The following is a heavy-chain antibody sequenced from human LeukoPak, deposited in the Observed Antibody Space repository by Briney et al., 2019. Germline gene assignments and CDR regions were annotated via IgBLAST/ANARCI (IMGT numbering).Heavy chain of an antibody. CDR3: ARGHECRNYVGLCAFDI. CDR2: IIPIFGTA. J-gene: IGHJ3*02. D-gene: IGHD4-11*01. CDR1: LGTFISYA. V-gene: IGHV1-69*06. Sequence: ASVKVSCKASLGTFISYAISWVRQAPGQGVEWMGGIIPIFGTANYAQKFQGRVTITADKSTSTAYMELSSLRSEDTAVYSCARGHECRNYVGLCAFDIWGQGTMVTVSS.